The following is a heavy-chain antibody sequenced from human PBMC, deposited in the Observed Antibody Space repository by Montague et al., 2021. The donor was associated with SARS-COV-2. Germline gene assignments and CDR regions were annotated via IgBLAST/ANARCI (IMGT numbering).Heavy chain of an antibody. CDR2: IYYSGTT. Sequence: SETLSLTCTVSGGSISSYFWSWIRQPPGKGLEWIGSIYYSGTTNYSPSLKSRVTISVDTSKNQFSLKLSSVTAADTAVYYCARVVSYYDFWSGYTEYYYYGIDVWGQGTTVTVSS. CDR1: GGSISSYF. V-gene: IGHV4-59*01. CDR3: ARVVSYYDFWSGYTEYYYYGIDV. J-gene: IGHJ6*02. D-gene: IGHD3-3*01.